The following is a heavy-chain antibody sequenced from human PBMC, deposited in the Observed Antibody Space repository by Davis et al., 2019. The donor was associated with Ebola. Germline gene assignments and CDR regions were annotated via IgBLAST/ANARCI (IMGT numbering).Heavy chain of an antibody. CDR1: GYTFTSYA. D-gene: IGHD1-26*01. J-gene: IGHJ3*02. CDR3: ASGLEVGATSAFDI. CDR2: INTTTGNP. Sequence: ASVKVSCKASGYTFTSYALTRVRPAPGQGPEWMGWINTTTGNPTYAQGFTGRFVFSLDTSVRTAYLQISSLKAEDTAVYYCASGLEVGATSAFDIWGQGTMVTVSS. V-gene: IGHV7-4-1*02.